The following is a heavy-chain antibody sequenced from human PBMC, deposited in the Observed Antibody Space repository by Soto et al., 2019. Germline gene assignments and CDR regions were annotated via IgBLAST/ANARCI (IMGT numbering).Heavy chain of an antibody. CDR3: ARDKRYYGMDV. V-gene: IGHV4-31*03. CDR2: IYNSGTT. CDR1: GGSISSGYYY. Sequence: QVQLQESGPGLLKPSQTLSLTCTVSGGSISSGYYYWSWIRQHPGKGLEYIGYIYNSGTTYYNPSLRRRVTISVDTSKNQFSLKLSSVTAADTAVYYCARDKRYYGMDVWGQGTTVTVSS. J-gene: IGHJ6*02.